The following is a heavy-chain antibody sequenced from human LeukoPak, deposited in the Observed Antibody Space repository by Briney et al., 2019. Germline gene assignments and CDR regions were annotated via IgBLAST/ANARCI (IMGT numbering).Heavy chain of an antibody. Sequence: GGSLRLSCAASGFTFSSYSMNWVRQAPGKGLEWVSSISSSSSYIYYADSVKGRLTISRDNAKNSLYLQMNSLRAEDTAVYYCARDTATELDYWGQGTLVTVSS. CDR1: GFTFSSYS. CDR3: ARDTATELDY. J-gene: IGHJ4*02. D-gene: IGHD5-18*01. CDR2: ISSSSSYI. V-gene: IGHV3-21*01.